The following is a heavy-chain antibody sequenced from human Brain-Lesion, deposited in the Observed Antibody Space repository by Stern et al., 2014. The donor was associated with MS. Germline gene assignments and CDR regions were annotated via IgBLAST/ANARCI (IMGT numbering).Heavy chain of an antibody. CDR1: GYTLTALS. CDR3: ATLSPGAGGNYYRHFDY. J-gene: IGHJ4*02. V-gene: IGHV1-24*01. CDR2: FDPEDGET. D-gene: IGHD1-26*01. Sequence: VHLVESGAEVKKPGASVKVSCKVSGYTLTALSMNWVRQAPRKGLEWMGGFDPEDGETIYAQKFQGRVTMTEDTSTDTAYMELSSLRSEDTAVYYCATLSPGAGGNYYRHFDYWGQGTLVTVSS.